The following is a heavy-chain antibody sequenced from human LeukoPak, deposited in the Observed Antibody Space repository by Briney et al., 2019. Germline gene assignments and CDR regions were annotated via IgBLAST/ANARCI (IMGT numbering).Heavy chain of an antibody. Sequence: GGSLRLSCAASGFTFSSYAMSWVRQAPGKGLEWVSAISGSGGSTYYADSVKGRFTISRDNSKNTLYLQMNSLRAEDTAVYYCAKKEAYYYGSGSDYFDNWGQGTLVTVSS. J-gene: IGHJ4*02. CDR2: ISGSGGST. CDR3: AKKEAYYYGSGSDYFDN. CDR1: GFTFSSYA. D-gene: IGHD3-10*01. V-gene: IGHV3-23*01.